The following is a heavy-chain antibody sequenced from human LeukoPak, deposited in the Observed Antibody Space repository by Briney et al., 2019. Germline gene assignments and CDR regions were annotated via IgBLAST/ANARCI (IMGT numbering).Heavy chain of an antibody. CDR3: ARVLGGARSSGYSILHFDY. CDR1: GGSISSGGYY. Sequence: SETLSLTCTVSGGSISSGGYYWSWIRQHPGKGLEWIGYIYYSGGTYYNPSLKSRLTISVDTSKNQFSLKLSSVTAADTAVYYCARVLGGARSSGYSILHFDYWGQGTLVTVSS. CDR2: IYYSGGT. V-gene: IGHV4-31*03. J-gene: IGHJ4*02. D-gene: IGHD3-22*01.